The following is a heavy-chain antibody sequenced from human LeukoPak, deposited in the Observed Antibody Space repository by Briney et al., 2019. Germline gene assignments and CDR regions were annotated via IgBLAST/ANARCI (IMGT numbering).Heavy chain of an antibody. CDR2: INWNGGST. CDR1: GFTFDDYG. J-gene: IGHJ4*02. V-gene: IGHV3-20*04. Sequence: SGGSLRLSCAASGFTFDDYGMSWVRHAPGKGLEWVSGINWNGGSTGYADSVKDRFTISRDNAKNSLYLQMNSLRAEDTALYYCARDRSGWIDYWGQGTLVTVSS. CDR3: ARDRSGWIDY. D-gene: IGHD6-19*01.